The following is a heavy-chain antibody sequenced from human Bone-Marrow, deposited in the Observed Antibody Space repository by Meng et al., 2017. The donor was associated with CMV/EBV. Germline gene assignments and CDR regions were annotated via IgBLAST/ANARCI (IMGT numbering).Heavy chain of an antibody. J-gene: IGHJ6*02. D-gene: IGHD3-3*01. CDR2: ISSTSAYI. Sequence: GESLKISCVPSGFTFSGYNVNWVRQAPGKGLEWVSSISSTSAYIYYADSVKGRFTISRDNAQNSVFLQMNTLRAEDTAVYYCARDYDFWSGFDYYYYGMDVWGQGTTVTVSS. CDR3: ARDYDFWSGFDYYYYGMDV. CDR1: GFTFSGYN. V-gene: IGHV3-21*01.